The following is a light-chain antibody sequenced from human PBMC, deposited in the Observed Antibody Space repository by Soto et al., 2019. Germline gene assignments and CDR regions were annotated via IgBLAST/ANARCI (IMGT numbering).Light chain of an antibody. Sequence: QSALTQPASVSGSPGQSITISCTGTNNDVGGFNFVSWYQQHPGKVPKLLIYDVDDRPSGVSNRFSGSRSGNTASLTISGLQAEDEADYYCSSYTGRSTFIFGGGTKVTVL. CDR3: SSYTGRSTFI. V-gene: IGLV2-14*03. CDR2: DVD. CDR1: NNDVGGFNF. J-gene: IGLJ2*01.